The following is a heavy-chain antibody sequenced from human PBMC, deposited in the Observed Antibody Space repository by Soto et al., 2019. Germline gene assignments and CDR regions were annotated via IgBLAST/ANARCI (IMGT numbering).Heavy chain of an antibody. CDR3: ARDVFSGKYYFDY. V-gene: IGHV4-31*03. J-gene: IGHJ4*02. CDR2: IYHSGNA. CDR1: GDSIRSGNFY. D-gene: IGHD1-26*01. Sequence: PSETLSLTCTVSGDSIRSGNFYWGWIRQHPGKGLEWIGFIYHSGNAYYNPSLESRLTISIDTSKNQFSLKLTSLTAADTATYFCARDVFSGKYYFDYWGQGTLVTVSS.